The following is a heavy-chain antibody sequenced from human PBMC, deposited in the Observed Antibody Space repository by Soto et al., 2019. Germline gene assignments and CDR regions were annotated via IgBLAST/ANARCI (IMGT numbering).Heavy chain of an antibody. V-gene: IGHV3-23*01. CDR1: GVTFSSYA. CDR3: ANRLRFDS. CDR2: ISGSGGST. D-gene: IGHD6-6*01. J-gene: IGHJ4*02. Sequence: GGSLRLSCAASGVTFSSYAMSWVRQAPGKGLDWVAGISGSGGSTYYADSVKGRFTISRDNSKNTLYLQMNSMTAEDAAVYYCANRLRFDSWGQGTLVTVSS.